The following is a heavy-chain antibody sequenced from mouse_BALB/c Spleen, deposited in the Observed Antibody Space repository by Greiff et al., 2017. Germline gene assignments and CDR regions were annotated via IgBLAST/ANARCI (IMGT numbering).Heavy chain of an antibody. Sequence: VKLMESGPGLVAPSQSLSITCTVSGFSLTGYGVNWVRQPPGKGLEWLGMIWGDGSTDYNSALKSRLSISKDNSKSQVFLKMNSLQTDDTARYYCARAPFTTAYAMDYWGQGTSVTVSS. CDR2: IWGDGST. V-gene: IGHV2-6-7*01. CDR3: ARAPFTTAYAMDY. CDR1: GFSLTGYG. J-gene: IGHJ4*01. D-gene: IGHD1-2*01.